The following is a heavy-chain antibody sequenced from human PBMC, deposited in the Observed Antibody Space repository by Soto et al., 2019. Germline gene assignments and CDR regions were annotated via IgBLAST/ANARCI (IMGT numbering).Heavy chain of an antibody. Sequence: EVQLLESGGGLVQPGGSLGLSCAASEFTFSTYAMSWVRQAPGKGREWVSAISGSGGSTYYADSVKGRFTISRDTSKSTLYLQMNSLRAEDTALYYCAKSYSSNWYDYFDCWGQGTLVTVSS. CDR1: EFTFSTYA. CDR3: AKSYSSNWYDYFDC. CDR2: ISGSGGST. J-gene: IGHJ4*02. D-gene: IGHD6-13*01. V-gene: IGHV3-23*01.